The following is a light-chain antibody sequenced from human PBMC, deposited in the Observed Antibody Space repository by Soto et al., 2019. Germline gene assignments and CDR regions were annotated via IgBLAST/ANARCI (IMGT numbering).Light chain of an antibody. Sequence: EIVLTQSPGTLSLSPGERATLSCRASQSVRSTYLAWYQQKPGQAPRLLIYGASSRATGIPDRFSGSGSGTDFTLSISTLEPEDFAVYYCQQYENSPTPFGGGTKVEIK. CDR3: QQYENSPTP. J-gene: IGKJ4*01. CDR2: GAS. V-gene: IGKV3-20*01. CDR1: QSVRSTY.